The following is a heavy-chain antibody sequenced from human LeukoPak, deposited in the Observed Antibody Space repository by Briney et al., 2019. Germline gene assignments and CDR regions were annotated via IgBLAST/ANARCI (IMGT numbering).Heavy chain of an antibody. CDR1: GGSFSGYY. Sequence: SETLSLTCAVYGGSFSGYYWSRIRQPPGKGLEWIGEINHSGSTNYNPSLKSRVTISVDTSKNQCSLKLSSVTAADTAVYYCARGRGGLGPFDYWGQGTLVTVSS. V-gene: IGHV4-34*01. D-gene: IGHD1-26*01. J-gene: IGHJ4*02. CDR3: ARGRGGLGPFDY. CDR2: INHSGST.